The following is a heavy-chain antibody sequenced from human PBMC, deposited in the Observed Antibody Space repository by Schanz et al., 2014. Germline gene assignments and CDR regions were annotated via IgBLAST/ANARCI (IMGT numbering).Heavy chain of an antibody. V-gene: IGHV7-4-1*02. CDR3: ARGRGGNTGYEAADY. D-gene: IGHD5-12*01. J-gene: IGHJ4*02. CDR1: GYTFTTYS. Sequence: QVQLVQSGSELKEPGASVKVYCKASGYTFTTYSLHWVRQAPGQGLEWMGWINSNTGNPTYAPAFTGRFVFSLDTSVSTAYLQIIGLQAEDSAVFYCARGRGGNTGYEAADYWGQGTRVTVSS. CDR2: INSNTGNP.